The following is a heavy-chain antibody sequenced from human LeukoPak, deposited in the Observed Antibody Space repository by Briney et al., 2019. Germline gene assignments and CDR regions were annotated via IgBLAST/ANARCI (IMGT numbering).Heavy chain of an antibody. V-gene: IGHV4-59*01. CDR1: GGSISRYY. J-gene: IGHJ4*02. CDR3: ARALEYYYDSSGYYPFDY. D-gene: IGHD3-22*01. CDR2: IYYSGST. Sequence: SETLSLTCTVSGGSISRYYWSWIRQPPGKGLEWIGYIYYSGSTNYNPSLKSRVTISVDPSKNQFSLKLSSVTAADTAVYYCARALEYYYDSSGYYPFDYWGQGTLVTVSS.